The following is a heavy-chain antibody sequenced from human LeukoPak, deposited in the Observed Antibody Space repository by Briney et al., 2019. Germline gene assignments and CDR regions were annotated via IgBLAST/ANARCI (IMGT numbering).Heavy chain of an antibody. CDR3: ARRITMIVVVQGRFDP. V-gene: IGHV4-34*01. Sequence: PSETLSLTCAVSGGSISSGGYFWSWIRQPPGKGLEWIGEINHSGSTNYNPSLKSRVTISVDTSKNQFSLKLSSVTAADTAVYNCARRITMIVVVQGRFDPWGQGTLVTVSS. D-gene: IGHD3-22*01. J-gene: IGHJ5*02. CDR1: GGSISSGGYF. CDR2: INHSGST.